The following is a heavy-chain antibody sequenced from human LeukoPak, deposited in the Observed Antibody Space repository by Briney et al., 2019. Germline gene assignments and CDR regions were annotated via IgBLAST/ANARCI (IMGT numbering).Heavy chain of an antibody. Sequence: SETLSLTCTVSGGSVSSSSYYWGWIRQPPGKGLEWIGSIYYSGSTYYNPSLKSRVTISVDTSKNQFSLKLSSVTAADAAVYYGGRNLGSGSDHWGQGTLVTVSS. D-gene: IGHD3-10*01. CDR3: GRNLGSGSDH. V-gene: IGHV4-39*01. CDR2: IYYSGST. J-gene: IGHJ4*02. CDR1: GGSVSSSSYY.